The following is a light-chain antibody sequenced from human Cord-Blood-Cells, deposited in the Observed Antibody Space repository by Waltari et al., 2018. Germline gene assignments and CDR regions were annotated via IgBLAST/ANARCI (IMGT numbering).Light chain of an antibody. CDR2: LNSDGSH. V-gene: IGLV4-69*01. Sequence: QLVLTQSPSASASLGASVKLTCTLSSGHSSYAIAWHQQQPEKGPRYLMKLNSDGSHSKGDEIPDRFSGSSSGAERYLTSSSLQSEDEADYYCQTWGTGIGVFGGGTKLTVL. J-gene: IGLJ3*02. CDR3: QTWGTGIGV. CDR1: SGHSSYA.